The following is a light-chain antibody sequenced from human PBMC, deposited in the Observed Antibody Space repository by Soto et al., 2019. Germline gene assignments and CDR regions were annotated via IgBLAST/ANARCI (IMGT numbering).Light chain of an antibody. CDR1: PGVRTN. Sequence: EIVIMEDPDTLAVSPGGTGTLSCRARPGVRTNLAWYQHKPGQSPRLLIYGASNRASGFPARFSGSGSGTEFTLTISSLQSEDCAVYYCQQYNDNWPSFGQGTMVDIK. V-gene: IGKV3D-15*02. CDR2: GAS. J-gene: IGKJ1*01. CDR3: QQYNDNWPS.